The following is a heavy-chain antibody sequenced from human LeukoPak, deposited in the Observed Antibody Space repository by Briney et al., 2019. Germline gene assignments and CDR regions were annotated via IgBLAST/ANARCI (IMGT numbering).Heavy chain of an antibody. CDR3: ARDTGGYYDSSGYYDY. CDR2: TYYRSKWYN. V-gene: IGHV6-1*01. J-gene: IGHJ4*02. D-gene: IGHD3-22*01. Sequence: SQTLSLTCAISGDSVSSNSAAWNWIRLSPSRGLEWLGRTYYRSKWYNDYAVSVKSRITINPDTSKNQFSLQLNSVTPEDTAVYYCARDTGGYYDSSGYYDYWGQGTLVTVSS. CDR1: GDSVSSNSAA.